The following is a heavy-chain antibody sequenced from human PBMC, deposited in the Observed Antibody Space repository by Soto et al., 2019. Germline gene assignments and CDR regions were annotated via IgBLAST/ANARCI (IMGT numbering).Heavy chain of an antibody. D-gene: IGHD2-21*01. V-gene: IGHV4-61*01. CDR1: GGSVSSGSYY. CDR3: ARGLDRYSASHYYYYYGMDV. CDR2: IYYSGST. J-gene: IGHJ6*02. Sequence: PSETLSLTCTVSGGSVSSGSYYWSWIRQPPGKGLEWIGYIYYSGSTNYNPSLKSRVTISVDTSKNQFSLKLSSVTAADTAVYYCARGLDRYSASHYYYYYGMDVWGQGTTVTV.